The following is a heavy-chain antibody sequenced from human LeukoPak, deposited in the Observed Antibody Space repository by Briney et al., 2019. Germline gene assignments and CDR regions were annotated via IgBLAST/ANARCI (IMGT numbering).Heavy chain of an antibody. J-gene: IGHJ1*01. CDR2: TSSSSTDT. V-gene: IGHV3-11*06. D-gene: IGHD5-12*01. CDR1: GFTFCDYY. CDR3: ARLVATWNFHH. Sequence: GGSLRLSCAASGFTFCDYYVNWIRQAAGKGPEWVSYTSSSSTDTNYAASVRARFTISRDNSNKSLYPQMNSLRPENTAVYYCARLVATWNFHHWGQGALVTVSS.